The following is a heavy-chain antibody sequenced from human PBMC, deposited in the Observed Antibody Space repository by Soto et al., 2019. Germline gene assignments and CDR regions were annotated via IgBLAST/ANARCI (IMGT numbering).Heavy chain of an antibody. CDR2: IHYSGTT. D-gene: IGHD2-21*01. V-gene: IGHV4-59*01. CDR3: AAGEASTRNLAPYFLDF. Sequence: SETLSLTCTVSGGSMRNYFWTWIRQPPGKGLEWIGYIHYSGTTSFFPSYNPSLRSRVTISEDTSKNQFSLKLLSVTTADTAVYFCAAGEASTRNLAPYFLDFWGAGTLVTVYS. CDR1: GGSMRNYF. J-gene: IGHJ4*02.